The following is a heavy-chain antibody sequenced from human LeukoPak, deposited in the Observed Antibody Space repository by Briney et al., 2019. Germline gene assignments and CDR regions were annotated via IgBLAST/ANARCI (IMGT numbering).Heavy chain of an antibody. CDR3: ARDVIAAAGTADY. V-gene: IGHV4-4*07. CDR2: IYTSGST. J-gene: IGHJ4*02. Sequence: SETLSLTCTVAGGSISSFHWSWIRQPAGKGLEWLGRIYTSGSTNYNPSLKSRVTMSVDTSKNQFSLKLSSVTAADTAVYYCARDVIAAAGTADYWGQGTLVTVSS. CDR1: GGSISSFH. D-gene: IGHD6-13*01.